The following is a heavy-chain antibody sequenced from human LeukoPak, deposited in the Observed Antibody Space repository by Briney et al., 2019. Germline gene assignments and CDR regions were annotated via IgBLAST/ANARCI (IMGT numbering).Heavy chain of an antibody. CDR2: IYYSGST. Sequence: PSETLSLTCTVSGGSISSYYWSWIRQPPGKGLEWIGYIYYSGSTNYNPSLKSRVTISVDTSKNQFSLKLSSVTAADTAVYYCARRDSSGYRNAFDIWGQGTMVTVSS. V-gene: IGHV4-59*12. CDR3: ARRDSSGYRNAFDI. D-gene: IGHD3-22*01. CDR1: GGSISSYY. J-gene: IGHJ3*02.